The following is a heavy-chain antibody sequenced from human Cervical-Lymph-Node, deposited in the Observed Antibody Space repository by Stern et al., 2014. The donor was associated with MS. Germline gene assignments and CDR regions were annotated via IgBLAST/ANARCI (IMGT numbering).Heavy chain of an antibody. CDR2: LGSDGSDP. D-gene: IGHD2-8*01. V-gene: IGHV3-74*02. CDR1: GFTFSSYW. Sequence: EVQLVESGGGLVRPGGSLRLSCAASGFTFSSYWIHWVRQVPGKGLVWCSPLGSDGSDPIYADSVKGRFTISRDNSRNTVYLQMNRLRAEDTAVYFCAREYEVDSIQAYYGMDVWGQGTTVIVSS. CDR3: AREYEVDSIQAYYGMDV. J-gene: IGHJ6*02.